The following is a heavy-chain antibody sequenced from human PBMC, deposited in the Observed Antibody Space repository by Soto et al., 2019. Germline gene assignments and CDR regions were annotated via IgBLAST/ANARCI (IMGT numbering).Heavy chain of an antibody. V-gene: IGHV4-34*01. CDR2: INHSGST. D-gene: IGHD4-17*01. J-gene: IGHJ6*03. CDR3: ARAIPYTVTTGVTYYYMDV. Sequence: QVQLQQWGAGLLKPSETLSLTCAVYGGSFSGYYWSWIRQPPGKGLEWIGEINHSGSTNYNPSLKSRVTISVDTSKNQFSLKLSSVTAADTAVYYCARAIPYTVTTGVTYYYMDVWGKGTTVTVSS. CDR1: GGSFSGYY.